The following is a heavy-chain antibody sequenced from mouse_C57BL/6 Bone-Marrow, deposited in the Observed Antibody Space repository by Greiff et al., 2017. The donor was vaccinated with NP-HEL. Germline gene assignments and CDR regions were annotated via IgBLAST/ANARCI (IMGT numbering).Heavy chain of an antibody. CDR2: IWWDDDK. J-gene: IGHJ4*01. D-gene: IGHD2-4*01. CDR3: ARMRWGLRRPYYAMDY. Sequence: QVTLKESGPGILQPSQTLSLTCSFSGFSLSTFGMGVGWIRQPSGKGLEWLAHIWWDDDKYYNPALKSRLTISKDTSKNQVFLKIANVDTADTATYYCARMRWGLRRPYYAMDYWGQGTSVTVSS. CDR1: GFSLSTFGMG. V-gene: IGHV8-8*01.